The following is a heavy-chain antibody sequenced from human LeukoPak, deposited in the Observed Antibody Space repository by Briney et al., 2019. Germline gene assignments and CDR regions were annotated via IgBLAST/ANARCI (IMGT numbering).Heavy chain of an antibody. D-gene: IGHD3-3*01. CDR3: AKAQEWLFYFDY. Sequence: ETLSLTCTVSGGSISSYYWSWIRQPPGKGLEWVSVIYSGGSTYYADSVKGRFTISRDNSKNTLYLQMNSLRAEDTAVYYCAKAQEWLFYFDYWGQGTLVTVSS. J-gene: IGHJ4*02. V-gene: IGHV3-53*01. CDR2: IYSGGST. CDR1: GGSISSYY.